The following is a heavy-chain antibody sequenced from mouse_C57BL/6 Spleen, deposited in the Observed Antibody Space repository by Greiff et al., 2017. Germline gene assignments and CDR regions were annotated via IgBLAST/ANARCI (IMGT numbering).Heavy chain of an antibody. CDR3: ERGNYVGY. CDR2: INPSTGGT. V-gene: IGHV1-42*01. CDR1: GYSFTGYY. Sequence: VQLQQSGPELVKPGASVTISCKASGYSFTGYYMNWVKQSPETNLEWIGEINPSTGGTTYNQKFKAKATLTVDKSSSTAYMQLKSLTSEASAVYYCERGNYVGYWGQGTTLTVSS. J-gene: IGHJ2*01.